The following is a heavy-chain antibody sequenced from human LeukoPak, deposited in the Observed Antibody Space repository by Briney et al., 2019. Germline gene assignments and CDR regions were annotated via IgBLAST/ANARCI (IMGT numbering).Heavy chain of an antibody. V-gene: IGHV4-39*01. CDR3: ARSMITFGGVFYYFDY. J-gene: IGHJ4*02. D-gene: IGHD3-16*01. Sequence: SETLSLTCTVSGGSISSSSYYWGWIRQPPGKGLEWIGSIYYSGSTYYNPSLKSRVTISVDTSKNQFSLKLSSVTAADTAVYYCARSMITFGGVFYYFDYWGQGTLVTVSS. CDR2: IYYSGST. CDR1: GGSISSSSYY.